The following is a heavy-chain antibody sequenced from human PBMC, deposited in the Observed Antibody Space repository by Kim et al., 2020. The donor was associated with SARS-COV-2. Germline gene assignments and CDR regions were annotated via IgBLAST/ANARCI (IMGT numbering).Heavy chain of an antibody. D-gene: IGHD3-22*01. CDR1: GFTLSSHG. CDR2: IYYDGSTQ. V-gene: IGHV3-33*08. Sequence: GGSLRLSCEASGFTLSSHGMHWVRQAPGKGLEWVGVIYYDGSTQYYADSVRGRFTASRDNSKNMLYLEMNNLRVEDTAVYYCARDAYYYDNGGYQHRGGLDHWGEGTLVIVSS. J-gene: IGHJ4*02. CDR3: ARDAYYYDNGGYQHRGGLDH.